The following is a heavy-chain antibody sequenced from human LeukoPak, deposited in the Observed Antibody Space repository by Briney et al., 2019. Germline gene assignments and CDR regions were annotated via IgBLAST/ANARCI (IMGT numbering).Heavy chain of an antibody. CDR2: ISGSGGST. CDR1: GFTFSSYA. V-gene: IGHV3-23*01. J-gene: IGHJ5*02. CDR3: AKDVIAAAGNNWFDP. Sequence: GGSLRLSCAASGFTFSSYAMSWVRQAPGKGLEWVSAISGSGGSTYYADSVKGRFTISRDNSKNTLYLQMNSLRAADTAVYYCAKDVIAAAGNNWFDPWGQGTLVTVSS. D-gene: IGHD6-13*01.